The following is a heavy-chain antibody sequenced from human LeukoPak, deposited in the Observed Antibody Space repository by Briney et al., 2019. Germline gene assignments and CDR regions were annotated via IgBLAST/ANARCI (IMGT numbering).Heavy chain of an antibody. D-gene: IGHD3-10*01. CDR2: ISAYNGNT. CDR3: ARVNYYGSGSYYNDDY. CDR1: GYTFTSYG. J-gene: IGHJ4*02. V-gene: IGHV1-18*01. Sequence: GASVKVSCKASGYTFTSYGISWVRQAPGQGLEWMGWISAYNGNTNYAQKLQGRVTMTTDTSTSTAYMELRSLRSDDTAVYYCARVNYYGSGSYYNDDYWGQGTLVTVSS.